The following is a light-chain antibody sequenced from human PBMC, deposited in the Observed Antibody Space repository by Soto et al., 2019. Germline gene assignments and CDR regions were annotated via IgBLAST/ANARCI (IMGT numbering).Light chain of an antibody. Sequence: EIVMTQSPATLSVSPGERATLSCRASQSVSSDLAWYQHKPGQAPRLLIYGASTRATGTPDRFSGSGSGTEFSLSISSLQSEDFAVYYCLQYNDWPPKQYTFGQGTKLEIK. V-gene: IGKV3-15*01. CDR2: GAS. CDR1: QSVSSD. CDR3: LQYNDWPPKQYT. J-gene: IGKJ2*01.